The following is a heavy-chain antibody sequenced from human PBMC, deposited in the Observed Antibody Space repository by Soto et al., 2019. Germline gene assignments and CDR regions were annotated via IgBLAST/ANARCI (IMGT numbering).Heavy chain of an antibody. CDR3: ARALRFINYYYYGMDV. Sequence: NPSETLSLTCAVYGGSFSGYYWSWIRQPPGKGLEWIGEINHSGSTNYNPSLKSRVTISVDTSKNQFSLKLSSVTAADTAVYYCARALRFINYYYYGMDVWGQGTTVTVSS. CDR2: INHSGST. V-gene: IGHV4-34*01. CDR1: GGSFSGYY. D-gene: IGHD3-16*01. J-gene: IGHJ6*02.